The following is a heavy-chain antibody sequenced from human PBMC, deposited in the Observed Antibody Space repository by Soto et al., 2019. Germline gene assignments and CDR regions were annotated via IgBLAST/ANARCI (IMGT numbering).Heavy chain of an antibody. D-gene: IGHD4-17*01. Sequence: QVQLVQSGAEVKKPGASVKVSCKASGYTFRAYPIYWVRQAPGQRLECMGWINASNGNTRYSEKFEGRVTFTRDTSATTADMEFSSLRSEDTAVYFCARDTDLTLVTTLDYWGQGTPVTVSS. J-gene: IGHJ4*02. CDR2: INASNGNT. V-gene: IGHV1-3*01. CDR1: GYTFRAYP. CDR3: ARDTDLTLVTTLDY.